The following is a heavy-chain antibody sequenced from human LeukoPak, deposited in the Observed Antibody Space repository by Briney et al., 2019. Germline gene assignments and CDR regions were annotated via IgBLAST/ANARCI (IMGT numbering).Heavy chain of an antibody. V-gene: IGHV3-30*18. D-gene: IGHD1-26*01. J-gene: IGHJ4*02. CDR3: AKGGEDGSYYGY. CDR1: GFTFSSYG. CDR2: ISYDGSNK. Sequence: GGSLRLSCAASGFTFSSYGMHWVRQAPGKRLEWVAVISYDGSNKYYADSVKGRFTISRDNSKNTLYLQMNSLRAEDTAVYYCAKGGEDGSYYGYWGQGTLVTVSS.